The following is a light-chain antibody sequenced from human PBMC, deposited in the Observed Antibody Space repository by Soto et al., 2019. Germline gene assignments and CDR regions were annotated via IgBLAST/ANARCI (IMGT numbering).Light chain of an antibody. CDR1: QGISQY. V-gene: IGKV1-9*01. CDR3: QQVNSYTLT. CDR2: TAS. J-gene: IGKJ4*01. Sequence: DIQLTQSPSFLSASVGDRVAITCRASQGISQYVAWYQQKPGSAPKLLIYTASILQNGVPSRFSGTGSATEFTLTISSLQPEDFATYYCQQVNSYTLTFGGGTKLEIK.